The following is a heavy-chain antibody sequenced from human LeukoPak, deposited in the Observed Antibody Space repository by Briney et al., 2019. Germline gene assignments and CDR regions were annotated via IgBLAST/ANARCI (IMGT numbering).Heavy chain of an antibody. J-gene: IGHJ2*01. D-gene: IGHD2-15*01. V-gene: IGHV3-15*01. CDR1: GFTFSNAW. CDR3: ARGIRPNWYFDL. CDR2: IKSKTDGGTT. Sequence: PGGSLRLSCAASGFTFSNAWMSWVRQAPGKGLEWVGRIKSKTDGGTTDYAAPVKGRFTISRDNSKNTLYLQMNSLRAEDTAVYYCARGIRPNWYFDLWGRGTLVTVSS.